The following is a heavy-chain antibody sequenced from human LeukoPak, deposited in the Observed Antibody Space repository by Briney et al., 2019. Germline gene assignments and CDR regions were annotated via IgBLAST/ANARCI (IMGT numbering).Heavy chain of an antibody. CDR3: ASVAHLAYCGGDCSLDY. V-gene: IGHV1-2*02. CDR1: GYIFTNYY. Sequence: ASVKVSCKASGYIFTNYYMHWVRQAPGQGLEWMGWINPDSGGTNYAQKFQGRVTITADESTSTAYMELSSLRSEDTAVYYCASVAHLAYCGGDCSLDYWGQGTLVTVSS. D-gene: IGHD2-21*02. J-gene: IGHJ4*02. CDR2: INPDSGGT.